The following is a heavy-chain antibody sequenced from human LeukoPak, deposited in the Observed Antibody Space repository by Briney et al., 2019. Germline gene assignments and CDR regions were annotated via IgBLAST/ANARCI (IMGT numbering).Heavy chain of an antibody. D-gene: IGHD6-19*01. CDR3: ARDQGLLVVAGRFGY. CDR1: GFTFSSYS. V-gene: IGHV3-21*01. Sequence: SGGSLRLSCAASGFTFSSYSMNWVRQAPGKGLEWVSSISSSNSYIYNADSVKGRFTISRDNAKNSLYLQMNSLRAEDTAVYYCARDQGLLVVAGRFGYWGQGTLVTVSS. J-gene: IGHJ4*02. CDR2: ISSSNSYI.